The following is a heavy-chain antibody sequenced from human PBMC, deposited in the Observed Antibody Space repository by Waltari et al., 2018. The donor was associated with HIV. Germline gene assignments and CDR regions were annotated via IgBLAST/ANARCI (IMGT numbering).Heavy chain of an antibody. J-gene: IGHJ6*02. CDR2: ISSSSSYI. D-gene: IGHD4-17*01. Sequence: DVQLVESGGGLVKPGGSLRLSCAASGSILSNYSMNWVRQAPGKGLEWVSSISSSSSYIYYADSVKGRFTISRDNAKNSLYLQMNSLRAEDTAVYYCATTVANQYYYGMDVWGQGTTVTVSS. CDR1: GSILSNYS. CDR3: ATTVANQYYYGMDV. V-gene: IGHV3-21*01.